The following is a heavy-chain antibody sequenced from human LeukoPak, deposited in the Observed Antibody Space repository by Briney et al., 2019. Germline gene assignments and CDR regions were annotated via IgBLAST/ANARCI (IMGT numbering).Heavy chain of an antibody. CDR1: GFTFTSSA. V-gene: IGHV1-58*01. D-gene: IGHD6-13*01. J-gene: IGHJ6*02. CDR3: AASRIAAAGDYYYYGMDV. CDR2: IVVGSGNT. Sequence: GTSVKVSCKAYGFTFTSSAVQWVRQARGQRLEWIGWIVVGSGNTNYAQKFQERVTITRDMSTSTAYMELSSLRSEDTAVCYCAASRIAAAGDYYYYGMDVWGQGTTVTVSS.